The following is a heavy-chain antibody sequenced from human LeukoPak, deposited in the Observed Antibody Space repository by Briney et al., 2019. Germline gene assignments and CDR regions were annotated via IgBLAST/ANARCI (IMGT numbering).Heavy chain of an antibody. CDR3: AKARLVRGVIMTPFYFDY. V-gene: IGHV3-23*01. D-gene: IGHD3-10*01. CDR2: VTGSGDST. J-gene: IGHJ4*02. Sequence: PGGSLRLSCAASGFISSSYAMSWVRQAPGQGLEWVSAVTGSGDSTYYADSVKGRFTVSRDNSKNTLYLRMNSLRAEDTAVYYCAKARLVRGVIMTPFYFDYWGQGTLVTLSS. CDR1: GFISSSYA.